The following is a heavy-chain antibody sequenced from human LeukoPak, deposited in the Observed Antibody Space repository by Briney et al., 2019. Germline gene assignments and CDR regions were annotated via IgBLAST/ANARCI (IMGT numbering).Heavy chain of an antibody. J-gene: IGHJ4*02. V-gene: IGHV3-64*01. CDR1: GFTFSGYA. CDR2: ISSNGGST. CDR3: ARDRGSGWFRYFDY. D-gene: IGHD6-19*01. Sequence: PSGTLSLTCAASGFTFSGYALYWVRQAPGKGLEYVSAISSNGGSTYYANSVKGRFTISRDNSKNILYLQMGSLRGEDMAVYYCARDRGSGWFRYFDYWGQGTLVTVSS.